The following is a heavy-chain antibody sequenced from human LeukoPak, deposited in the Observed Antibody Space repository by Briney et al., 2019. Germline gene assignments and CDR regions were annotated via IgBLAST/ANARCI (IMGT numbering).Heavy chain of an antibody. CDR1: GFTFSSYS. CDR3: ARTRDYYDSSGAFDY. Sequence: PGGSLRLSCAASGFTFSSYSRNWVRQAPGKGLEWVSSISSSSSYIYYAGSVKGRFTISRDNAKNSLYLQMNSLRAEDTAVYYCARTRDYYDSSGAFDYWGQGTLVTVSS. V-gene: IGHV3-21*01. D-gene: IGHD3-22*01. CDR2: ISSSSSYI. J-gene: IGHJ4*02.